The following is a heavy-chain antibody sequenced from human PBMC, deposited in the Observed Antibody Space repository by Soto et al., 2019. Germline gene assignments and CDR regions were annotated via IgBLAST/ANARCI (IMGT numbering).Heavy chain of an antibody. CDR1: GFTVSSSY. D-gene: IGHD2-15*01. CDR3: ARAPLYGGSSV. V-gene: IGHV3-66*01. CDR2: IYSGGAT. Sequence: GGSLRLSCAAPGFTVSSSYMTWVRQAPGKGLEWVSVIYSGGATYYADSVKGRFTISRDNSKNTLYLQMNSLRAEDTAVYYCARAPLYGGSSVWGQGTVVTVSS. J-gene: IGHJ4*02.